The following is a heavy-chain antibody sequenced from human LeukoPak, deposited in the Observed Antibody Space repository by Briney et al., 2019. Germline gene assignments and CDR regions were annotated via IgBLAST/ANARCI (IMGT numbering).Heavy chain of an antibody. J-gene: IGHJ4*02. CDR1: GFTFSSYA. Sequence: PGGSLRLSCAASGFTFSSYAMSWVRQAPGKGLEWVSAISGSGGGTYYADSVKGRFTISRDNSKNTLYLQMNSLRAEDTAVYYCAKGDSFGVVNPPGYWGQGTLVTVSS. CDR2: ISGSGGGT. D-gene: IGHD3-3*01. CDR3: AKGDSFGVVNPPGY. V-gene: IGHV3-23*01.